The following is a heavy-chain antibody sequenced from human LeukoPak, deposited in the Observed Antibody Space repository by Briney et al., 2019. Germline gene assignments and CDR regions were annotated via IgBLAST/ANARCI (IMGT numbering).Heavy chain of an antibody. CDR3: ARSGALRSVLFQH. V-gene: IGHV1-18*01. Sequence: ASVKVSCKASGGTFSSYAISWVRQAPGQGLEWMGWISAYNGNTNYAQKLQGRVTMTTDTSTSTAYMELRSLRSDDTAVYYCARSGALRSVLFQHWGQGTLVTVSS. CDR2: ISAYNGNT. J-gene: IGHJ1*01. D-gene: IGHD1-26*01. CDR1: GGTFSSYA.